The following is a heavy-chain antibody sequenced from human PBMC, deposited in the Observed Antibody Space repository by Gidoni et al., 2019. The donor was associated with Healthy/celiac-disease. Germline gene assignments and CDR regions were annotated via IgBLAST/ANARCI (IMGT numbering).Heavy chain of an antibody. CDR3: ARDSYYDSSGYRTFDY. Sequence: QVQLVESGGGVVQPGRSRGLSCAAPGFTFSSYAMHWVRQAPGKGLEWGAVISYDGSNKYYADSVKGRFTISRDNSKNTLYLQMNSLRAEDTAVYYCARDSYYDSSGYRTFDYWGQGTLVTVSS. J-gene: IGHJ4*02. V-gene: IGHV3-30*04. CDR1: GFTFSSYA. CDR2: ISYDGSNK. D-gene: IGHD3-22*01.